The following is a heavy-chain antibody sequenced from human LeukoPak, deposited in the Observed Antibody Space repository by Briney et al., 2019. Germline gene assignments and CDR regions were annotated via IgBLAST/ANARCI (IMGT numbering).Heavy chain of an antibody. Sequence: PGGSLILSCAASGFTVSSNYMSWVRQAPGKGLEWVSVIYSGGSTYYADSVKGRFTISRDNSKNTLYLQMNSLRAEDTAVYYCAAKTVNMVRGVMSWGQGTLVTVSS. V-gene: IGHV3-53*01. D-gene: IGHD3-10*01. CDR2: IYSGGST. CDR3: AAKTVNMVRGVMS. J-gene: IGHJ4*02. CDR1: GFTVSSNY.